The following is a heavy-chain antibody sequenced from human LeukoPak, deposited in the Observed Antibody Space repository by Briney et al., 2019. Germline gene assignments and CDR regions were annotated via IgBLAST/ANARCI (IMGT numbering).Heavy chain of an antibody. Sequence: SETLSLTCTVSGGSISSYYWSLIRQPAGKGLEWIGRIYTSGSTNYNPSLKSRVTMSVDTSKNQFSLKLSSVTAADTAVYYCARDLWFGEPSYYFDYWGQGTLVTVSS. CDR2: IYTSGST. J-gene: IGHJ4*02. CDR3: ARDLWFGEPSYYFDY. V-gene: IGHV4-4*07. CDR1: GGSISSYY. D-gene: IGHD3-10*01.